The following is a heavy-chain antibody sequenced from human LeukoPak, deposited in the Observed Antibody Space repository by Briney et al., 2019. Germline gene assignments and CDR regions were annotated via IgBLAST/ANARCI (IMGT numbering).Heavy chain of an antibody. V-gene: IGHV4-59*01. D-gene: IGHD3-9*01. J-gene: IGHJ2*01. CDR2: IYYTGST. Sequence: PSETLSLTCTVSGVPISDYYWSWVRQPPGKGLEWIGYIYYTGSTDYNPSLKSRVTMSLDTSKNQFSLNLRSVTATDTAVYYCARRTYYDTLTGYNYWYFDLWGRGTLVTVSS. CDR3: ARRTYYDTLTGYNYWYFDL. CDR1: GVPISDYY.